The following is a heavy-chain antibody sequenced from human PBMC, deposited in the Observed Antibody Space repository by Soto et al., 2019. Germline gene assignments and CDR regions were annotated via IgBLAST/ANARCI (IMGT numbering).Heavy chain of an antibody. CDR2: IYYSGST. J-gene: IGHJ5*02. V-gene: IGHV4-30-4*01. CDR1: GGSISSGDYY. D-gene: IGHD3-10*01. Sequence: SETLSLTCTVSGGSISSGDYYWSWIRQPPGKGLEWIGYIYYSGSTYYNPSLKSRVTISVDTSKNQFSLKLSSVTAADTAVYYCARGRWGGLIRGDWFDPWGQGTLVTVSS. CDR3: ARGRWGGLIRGDWFDP.